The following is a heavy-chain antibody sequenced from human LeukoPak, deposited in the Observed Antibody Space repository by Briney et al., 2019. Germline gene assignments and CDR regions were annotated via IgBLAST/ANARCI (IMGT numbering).Heavy chain of an antibody. CDR2: INPNSGGT. CDR1: GYTFTGYY. Sequence: ASMKVSCKASGYTFTGYYMHWVRQAPGQGLEWIGWINPNSGGTNYAQKFQGWVTMTRDTSSSTAYMELSRLRSDDTAVYYCARDRVVVVPAAVTVYYGMDVWGQGTTVTVSS. CDR3: ARDRVVVVPAAVTVYYGMDV. V-gene: IGHV1-2*04. J-gene: IGHJ6*02. D-gene: IGHD2-2*01.